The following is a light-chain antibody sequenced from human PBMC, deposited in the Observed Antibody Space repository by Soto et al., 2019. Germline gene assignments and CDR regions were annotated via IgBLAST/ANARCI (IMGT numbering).Light chain of an antibody. CDR1: SGDVGGYKY. J-gene: IGLJ1*01. CDR2: EVT. Sequence: QSALTQPPSASGSPGQSVAISCTGTSGDVGGYKYVSWYQQHPGKAPTLLIYEVTERPSGVPDRFSGSRSGNTASLTVSGLQTEDEADYYCCAYAGSNSFVFGTGPKLTVL. CDR3: CAYAGSNSFV. V-gene: IGLV2-8*01.